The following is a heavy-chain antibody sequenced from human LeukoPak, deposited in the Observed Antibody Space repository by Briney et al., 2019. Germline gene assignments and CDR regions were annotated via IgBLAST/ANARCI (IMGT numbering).Heavy chain of an antibody. V-gene: IGHV1-46*01. CDR1: GYTFTAHY. J-gene: IGHJ3*02. Sequence: ASVKVSCKASGYTFTAHYIHWVRQAPGQGLEWMGIINPSGGSTSYAQKFQGRVTMTRDTSTSTVYMELSSLRSEDTAVYYCARVKPNYYDSSAYGTFDIWGQGTMVTVSS. D-gene: IGHD3-22*01. CDR3: ARVKPNYYDSSAYGTFDI. CDR2: INPSGGST.